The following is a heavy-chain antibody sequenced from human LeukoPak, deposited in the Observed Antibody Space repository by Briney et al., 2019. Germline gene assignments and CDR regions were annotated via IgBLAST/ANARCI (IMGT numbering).Heavy chain of an antibody. CDR3: AKANMVRGVTLKFDY. J-gene: IGHJ4*02. Sequence: GGSLRLSCAASGFTFSTYAMSWVRQAPGKGLEWVSAISGSGGSTYYADSVKGRFTISRDNSKNTLYVKMNSLRAEDTAVYYCAKANMVRGVTLKFDYWGQGTLVTVSS. V-gene: IGHV3-23*01. D-gene: IGHD3-10*01. CDR2: ISGSGGST. CDR1: GFTFSTYA.